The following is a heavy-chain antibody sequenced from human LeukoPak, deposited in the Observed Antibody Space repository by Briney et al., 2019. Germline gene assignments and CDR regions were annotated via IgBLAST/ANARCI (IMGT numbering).Heavy chain of an antibody. Sequence: PSETLSLTCTVSGGSISSYYWSWIRQPAGKGLEWIGRIYTSGSTNYNPSLKSRVTMSVDTSKNQFSLKLSSVTAADTAVYYCARGSVDFWSGYFYFDYWGQGTLVTVSS. J-gene: IGHJ4*02. CDR1: GGSISSYY. V-gene: IGHV4-4*07. D-gene: IGHD3-3*01. CDR2: IYTSGST. CDR3: ARGSVDFWSGYFYFDY.